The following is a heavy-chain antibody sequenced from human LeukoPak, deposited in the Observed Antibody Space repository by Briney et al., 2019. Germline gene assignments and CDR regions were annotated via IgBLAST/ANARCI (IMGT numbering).Heavy chain of an antibody. J-gene: IGHJ4*02. CDR2: IYPGDSDT. D-gene: IGHD3-9*01. CDR1: GYSFTSYW. Sequence: GESLEISCKGSGYSFTSYWIGWVRQMPGKGLECMGIIYPGDSDTRYSPSFQGQVTISADKSFSTGYLQWSSLKASDTAMYYCARHETGPYFDYWGQGTLVTVSS. V-gene: IGHV5-51*01. CDR3: ARHETGPYFDY.